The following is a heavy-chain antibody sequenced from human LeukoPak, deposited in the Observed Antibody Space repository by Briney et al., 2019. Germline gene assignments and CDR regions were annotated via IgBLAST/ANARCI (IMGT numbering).Heavy chain of an antibody. CDR1: GFTFSSYA. J-gene: IGHJ6*03. CDR3: ARGQSPYYYYYMDV. Sequence: GGYLRLSCAASGFTFSSYAMSWVRQAPGKGLEWVSVIYSGGSTYYADSVKGRFTISRDNSKNTLYLQMNSLRAEDTAVYYCARGQSPYYYYYMDVWGKGTTVTISS. V-gene: IGHV3-66*01. CDR2: IYSGGST.